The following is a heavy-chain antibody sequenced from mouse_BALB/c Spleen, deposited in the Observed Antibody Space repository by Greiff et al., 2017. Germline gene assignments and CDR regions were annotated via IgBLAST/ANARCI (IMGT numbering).Heavy chain of an antibody. D-gene: IGHD1-2*01. CDR2: IYPGDGDT. J-gene: IGHJ3*01. Sequence: QVHVKQSGAELVRPGSSVKISCKASGYAFSSYWMNWVKQRPGQGLEWIGQIYPGDGDTNYNGKFKGKATLTADKSSSTAYMQLSSLTSEDSAVYFSHITTAGFAYWGQGTLVTVSA. CDR1: GYAFSSYW. CDR3: HITTAGFAY. V-gene: IGHV1-80*01.